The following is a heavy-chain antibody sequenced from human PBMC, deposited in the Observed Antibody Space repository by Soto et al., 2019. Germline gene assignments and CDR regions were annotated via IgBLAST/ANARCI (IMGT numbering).Heavy chain of an antibody. CDR1: GGSFSGYY. CDR2: INHSGST. J-gene: IGHJ5*02. Sequence: QVQLQQWGAGLLKPSETLSLTCAVYGGSFSGYYWSWIRQPPGKGLEWIGEINHSGSTNYNPSLKSRVTISVDTSKNQFSLELSSVTAADTAVYYCARGLNYYDSSGLGPWGQGTLVTVSS. CDR3: ARGLNYYDSSGLGP. D-gene: IGHD3-22*01. V-gene: IGHV4-34*01.